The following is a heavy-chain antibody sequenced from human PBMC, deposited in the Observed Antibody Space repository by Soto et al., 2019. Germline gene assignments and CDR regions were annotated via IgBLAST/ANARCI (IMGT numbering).Heavy chain of an antibody. J-gene: IGHJ4*02. CDR3: ARMFHCSGGTCPFDY. CDR1: GFSLTTSGMH. CDR2: IDWDDDK. D-gene: IGHD2-15*01. V-gene: IGHV2-70*04. Sequence: SGPTLVNPTQTLTLTCTFSGFSLTTSGMHVSWIRQPPGEALEWLARIDWDDDKFYKTSLKTRLTISKDSSKNQVVLTMTNMDPVDTATYYCARMFHCSGGTCPFDYWGLGALVTSPQ.